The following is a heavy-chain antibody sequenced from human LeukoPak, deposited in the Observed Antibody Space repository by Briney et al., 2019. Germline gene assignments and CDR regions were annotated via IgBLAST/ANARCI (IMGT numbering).Heavy chain of an antibody. D-gene: IGHD2/OR15-2a*01. J-gene: IGHJ4*02. V-gene: IGHV3-7*02. Sequence: GSLILSCAASGFSFTRYWMAWVRQAPGKGLEWISNISQDGSEEYYVDSVRGRFTASRDNAKNSHYLQMNSLRAEDTAVYYCSNGIYDSSYWGQGTLVTVSS. CDR2: ISQDGSEE. CDR3: SNGIYDSSY. CDR1: GFSFTRYW.